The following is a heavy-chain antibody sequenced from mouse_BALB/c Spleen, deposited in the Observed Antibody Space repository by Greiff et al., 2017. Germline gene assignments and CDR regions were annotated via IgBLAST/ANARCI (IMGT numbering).Heavy chain of an antibody. V-gene: IGHV1-5*01. J-gene: IGHJ3*01. CDR1: GYSFTSYW. CDR2: IYPGNSDT. Sequence: EVKLMESGTVLARPGASVKMSCKASGYSFTSYWMHWVKQRPGQGLEWIGAIYPGNSDTSYNQKFKGKAKLTAVTSASTAYMELSSLTNEDSAVYYCTREKTFPDGYYVWFAYWGQGTLVTVSA. CDR3: TREKTFPDGYYVWFAY. D-gene: IGHD2-3*01.